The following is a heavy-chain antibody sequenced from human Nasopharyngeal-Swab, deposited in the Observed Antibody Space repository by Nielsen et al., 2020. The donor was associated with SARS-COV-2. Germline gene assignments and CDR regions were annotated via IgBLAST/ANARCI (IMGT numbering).Heavy chain of an antibody. CDR2: IRIDGSST. J-gene: IGHJ4*02. Sequence: GGSLRLSCAASGFTFSSYWMHWVRQAPGKGLVWVSRIRIDGSSTSYADSVKGRFTISRDNAKNTLYLQMNSLRAEDTAVYYCAKRDCSNAVCRYYFDYWGQGTLVTVSS. CDR1: GFTFSSYW. V-gene: IGHV3-74*01. D-gene: IGHD2-8*01. CDR3: AKRDCSNAVCRYYFDY.